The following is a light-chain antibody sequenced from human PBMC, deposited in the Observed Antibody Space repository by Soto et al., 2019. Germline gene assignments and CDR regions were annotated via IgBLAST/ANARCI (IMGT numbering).Light chain of an antibody. J-gene: IGKJ4*01. Sequence: ENVLTQSPVTLSLSPGERATLSCRASQSISVYLAWYPQKPGQAPRLHLYGASNRATGIPARFSGSGSGTDFTLPISILRADDFATYFCQKYADYPLTSCGRSNVDNK. CDR3: QKYADYPLT. CDR2: GAS. CDR1: QSISVY. V-gene: IGKV3-11*01.